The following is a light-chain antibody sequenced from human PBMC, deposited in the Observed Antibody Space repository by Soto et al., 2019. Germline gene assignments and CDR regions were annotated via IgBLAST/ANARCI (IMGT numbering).Light chain of an antibody. V-gene: IGKV3-15*01. J-gene: IGKJ4*01. CDR3: QQYNNWPLT. CDR1: QSVRSD. CDR2: DAS. Sequence: EIVLTQSPATLSVSPGDRATLSCRASQSVRSDLAWLQQKPGQAPRLLIYDASTRATGIPARFSGSVSGTEFTLTISSPQSEDFAIYYCQQYNNWPLTFGGGTKVEIK.